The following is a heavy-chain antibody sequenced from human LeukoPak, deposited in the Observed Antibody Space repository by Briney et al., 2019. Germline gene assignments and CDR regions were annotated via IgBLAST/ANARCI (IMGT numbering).Heavy chain of an antibody. CDR2: ISGSGGST. V-gene: IGHV3-23*01. CDR3: AKVDYRFLEWLDAFDI. J-gene: IGHJ3*02. Sequence: GGSLRLSCAASGFTFSSYAMSWVRQAPGKGLEWVSAISGSGGSTYYADSVKGRFTISRDNSKNTLYLQMNSLRAEDTAVYYCAKVDYRFLEWLDAFDIWGQGTMVTVSS. D-gene: IGHD3-3*01. CDR1: GFTFSSYA.